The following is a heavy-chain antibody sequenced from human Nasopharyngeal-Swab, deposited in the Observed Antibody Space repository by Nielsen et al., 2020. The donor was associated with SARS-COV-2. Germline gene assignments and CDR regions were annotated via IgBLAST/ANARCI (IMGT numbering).Heavy chain of an antibody. Sequence: WIRQPPGKGLEWIGYIYDSGNTNYNPILKSRVTISVDTSNNQFSLKLNSVTAADTAVYYCARCITVIQGGPYYYYFGMDVWGQGTTVTVSS. D-gene: IGHD3-10*01. J-gene: IGHJ6*02. V-gene: IGHV4-59*01. CDR2: IYDSGNT. CDR3: ARCITVIQGGPYYYYFGMDV.